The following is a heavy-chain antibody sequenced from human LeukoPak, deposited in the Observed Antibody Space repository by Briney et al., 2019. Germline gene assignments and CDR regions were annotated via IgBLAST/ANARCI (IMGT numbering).Heavy chain of an antibody. CDR3: ARGYSSGWYHKDRDYFDY. V-gene: IGHV1-2*02. CDR1: GYTFTGYY. J-gene: IGHJ4*02. D-gene: IGHD6-19*01. CDR2: INPNSGGT. Sequence: VASVKVSCKASGYTFTGYYMHWVRQAPGQGLEWMGWINPNSGGTNYAQKFQGRVTMTRDTSISTAYMELSRLRSDDTAVYYCARGYSSGWYHKDRDYFDYWGQGTLVTVSS.